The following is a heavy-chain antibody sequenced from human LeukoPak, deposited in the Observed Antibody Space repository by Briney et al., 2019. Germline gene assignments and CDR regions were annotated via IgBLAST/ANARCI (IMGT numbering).Heavy chain of an antibody. CDR3: AGGDYGAFDI. J-gene: IGHJ3*02. CDR1: GRSFSGYY. CDR2: TNHSGST. D-gene: IGHD4-17*01. Sequence: PSETLSLTCAVYGRSFSGYYWSWIRQPPGKGLKWIGETNHSGSTNYNPSLKSRVIISVDTSKNHFSLNLSSVTAADTAVYYCAGGDYGAFDIWGQGTMVTVSS. V-gene: IGHV4-34*01.